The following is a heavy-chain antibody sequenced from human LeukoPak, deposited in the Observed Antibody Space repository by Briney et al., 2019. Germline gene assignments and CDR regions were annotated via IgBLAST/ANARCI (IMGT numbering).Heavy chain of an antibody. D-gene: IGHD2-2*01. CDR1: GFTFSSYG. V-gene: IGHV3-33*01. J-gene: IGHJ4*02. CDR2: IWYDGSNK. CDR3: ARAGNVVPAAAYYFDY. Sequence: GRSLRLSCAASGFTFSSYGMHWVRQAPGKGLEWVAVIWYDGSNKYYADSVKGRFTISRDNSKNTLYLQMNSLRAEDTAVYYCARAGNVVPAAAYYFDYWGQGTLVTVSS.